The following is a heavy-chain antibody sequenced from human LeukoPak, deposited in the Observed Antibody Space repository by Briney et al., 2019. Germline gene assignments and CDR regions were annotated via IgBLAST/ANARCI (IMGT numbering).Heavy chain of an antibody. CDR1: GFTFSRYW. V-gene: IGHV3-7*03. CDR2: IKQDGSEK. J-gene: IGHJ4*02. D-gene: IGHD2-15*01. CDR3: AKGVDIVVIVSALDY. Sequence: GGSLRLSCAASGFTFSRYWMSWVRQAPGKGLEWVANIKQDGSEKYYVDSVKGRFTISRDNSKNMLYLQMNSLRAEDTAVYYCAKGVDIVVIVSALDYWGQGTLVTVSS.